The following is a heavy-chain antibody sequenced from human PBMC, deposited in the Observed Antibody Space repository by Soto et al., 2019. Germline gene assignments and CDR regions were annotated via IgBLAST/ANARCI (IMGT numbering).Heavy chain of an antibody. V-gene: IGHV3-30-3*01. J-gene: IGHJ6*02. Sequence: GGSLRLSCATSGFTFSSYAMQWVRQAPGKGLEWVAVISYDGSNKYYADSVKGRFTISRDNSKNTLYLQMNSLRAEDTAVYYCARAGQVYGMDVWGQGTTVTVSS. CDR3: ARAGQVYGMDV. CDR1: GFTFSSYA. CDR2: ISYDGSNK.